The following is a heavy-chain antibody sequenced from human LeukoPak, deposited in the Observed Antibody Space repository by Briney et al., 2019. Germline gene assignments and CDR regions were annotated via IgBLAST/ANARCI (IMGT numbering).Heavy chain of an antibody. CDR3: ARGGSSIGVGWFDP. Sequence: GASVKVSCTASGFTFTNYDITWVRQAPGQGLEWMGGINAYRTNTYYAQNIQGRVTMTTDTSTTTAYLEVRNLRSDDTAVYYCARGGSSIGVGWFDPWGQGTLVTVSS. CDR1: GFTFTNYD. J-gene: IGHJ5*02. D-gene: IGHD6-19*01. CDR2: INAYRTNT. V-gene: IGHV1-18*01.